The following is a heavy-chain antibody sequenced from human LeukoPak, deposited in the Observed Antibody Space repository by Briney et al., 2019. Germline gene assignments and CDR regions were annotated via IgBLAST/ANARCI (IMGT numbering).Heavy chain of an antibody. V-gene: IGHV3-23*01. D-gene: IGHD3-10*01. J-gene: IGHJ2*01. CDR3: AKGGAMVRGVISRWYFDL. CDR1: GFTFSSYA. CDR2: ISGSGGST. Sequence: PGGSLRLSCAASGFTFSSYAMGWVRQAPGKGLEWVSAISGSGGSTYYADSVKGRFTISRDNSKNTLYLQMNSLRAEDTAVYYCAKGGAMVRGVISRWYFDLWGRGTLVTVSS.